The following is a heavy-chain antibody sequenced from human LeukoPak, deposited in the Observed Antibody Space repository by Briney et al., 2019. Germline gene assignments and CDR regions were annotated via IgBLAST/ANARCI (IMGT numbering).Heavy chain of an antibody. V-gene: IGHV3-33*08. CDR1: GFTFSSNA. Sequence: GGSLRLSCSASGFTFSSNALHWVRQTPGKGLEWVTIIWFDGNNKYYADSVKGRFTISRDNSKNTLYLQMNSLRAEDTAVYYCASARPTSSWTAFDIWGQGTMVTVSS. J-gene: IGHJ3*02. CDR2: IWFDGNNK. D-gene: IGHD6-13*01. CDR3: ASARPTSSWTAFDI.